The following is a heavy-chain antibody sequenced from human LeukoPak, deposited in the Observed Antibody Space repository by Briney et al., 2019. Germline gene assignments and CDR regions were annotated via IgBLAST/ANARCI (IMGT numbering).Heavy chain of an antibody. D-gene: IGHD3-16*02. Sequence: SETLSLTCTVSGYSISSGYYWGWIRQPPGKGLEWIGSIYHSGSTYYNPSLKSRVTISVDTSKNQFSLKLSSVTAADTAVYYCAREGMITFGGVIVPTLFDYWGQGTLVTVSS. CDR3: AREGMITFGGVIVPTLFDY. CDR2: IYHSGST. J-gene: IGHJ4*02. V-gene: IGHV4-38-2*02. CDR1: GYSISSGYY.